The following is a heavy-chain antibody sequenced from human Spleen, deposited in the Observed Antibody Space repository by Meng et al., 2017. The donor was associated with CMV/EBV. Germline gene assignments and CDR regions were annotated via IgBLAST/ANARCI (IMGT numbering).Heavy chain of an antibody. V-gene: IGHV1-46*01. J-gene: IGHJ4*02. Sequence: ASVKVSCKASGYTFSIYGITWVRQAPGQGLEWMGVIYPSDGSTTYAQKFQGRVTMTRDTSTRTVYMELSSLRSEDTATYYCARVSAGILSDFYFDYWGQGTLVTVSS. CDR3: ARVSAGILSDFYFDY. CDR1: GYTFSIYG. CDR2: IYPSDGST. D-gene: IGHD6-13*01.